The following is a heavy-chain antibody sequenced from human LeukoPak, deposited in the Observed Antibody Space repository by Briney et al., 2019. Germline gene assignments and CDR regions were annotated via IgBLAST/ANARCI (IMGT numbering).Heavy chain of an antibody. CDR2: IYPGDSDT. D-gene: IGHD6-19*01. CDR1: GYSFTSYW. V-gene: IGHV5-51*01. CDR3: ARLQSSGNRAGRIYYYYYGMDV. Sequence: GESLKISCKGSGYSFTSYWIGWVRQMPGKGLEWMGIIYPGDSDTRYSPSFQGQVTISADKSISTAYLQWSSLKASDTAMYYCARLQSSGNRAGRIYYYYYGMDVWGQGTTVTVSS. J-gene: IGHJ6*02.